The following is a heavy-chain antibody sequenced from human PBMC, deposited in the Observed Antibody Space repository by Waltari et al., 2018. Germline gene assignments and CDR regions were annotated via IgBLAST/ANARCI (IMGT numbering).Heavy chain of an antibody. CDR2: LFSGGST. CDR3: AKSLKSGDGYYYYMDV. Sequence: EVHLLESGGGLVQPGGSLRLSCAASGFTLTSYAMSWVRQAPGKGFVWVLVLFSGGSTHDVDSLKGRFTISRDNSNNTLYLQMNSLRVEDSAVYYCAKSLKSGDGYYYYMDVWGKGTTVTVSS. V-gene: IGHV3-23*03. D-gene: IGHD2-21*01. CDR1: GFTLTSYA. J-gene: IGHJ6*03.